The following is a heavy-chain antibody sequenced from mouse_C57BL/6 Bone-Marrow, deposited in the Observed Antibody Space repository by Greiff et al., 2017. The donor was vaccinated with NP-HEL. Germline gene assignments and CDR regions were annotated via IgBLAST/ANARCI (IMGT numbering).Heavy chain of an antibody. CDR1: GFSLTSYG. CDR3: ARKGDGSSPYYFDY. J-gene: IGHJ2*01. D-gene: IGHD1-1*01. Sequence: VKLVESGPGLVQPSQSLSITCTVSGFSLTSYGVHWVRQSPGKGLEWLGVIWSGGITDYNAAFIPRLSISKDNSKSQVFFKMNSLQADDTAIYYCARKGDGSSPYYFDYWGQGTTLTVSS. V-gene: IGHV2-2*01. CDR2: IWSGGIT.